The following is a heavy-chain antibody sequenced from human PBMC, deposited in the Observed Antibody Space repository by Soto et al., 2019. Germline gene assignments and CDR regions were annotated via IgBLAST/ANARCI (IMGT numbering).Heavy chain of an antibody. CDR2: IYYSGST. V-gene: IGHV4-30-4*01. CDR1: GGSISSGDYY. D-gene: IGHD4-17*01. J-gene: IGHJ4*02. Sequence: SETLSLTCTVSGGSISSGDYYWSWIRQPPGKGLEWIGYIYYSGSTYYNPSLKSRVTISVDTSKNQFSLKLSSVTAADTAVYDGAIYGGNSVYFDDWGQGTLVTVSS. CDR3: AIYGGNSVYFDD.